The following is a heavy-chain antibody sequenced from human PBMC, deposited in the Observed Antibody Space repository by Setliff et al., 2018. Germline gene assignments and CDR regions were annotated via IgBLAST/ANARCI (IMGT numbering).Heavy chain of an antibody. D-gene: IGHD3-10*01. CDR3: AMGDEYGSGSYYPFDY. Sequence: GGSLRLSCVVSGFSFSSYAMHWVRQAPGKGLEWVANIKEDGSEKYYVDSVKGRFTISRDNAKNSLYLQMNSLRAEDTALYYCAMGDEYGSGSYYPFDYWGQGTLVTVSS. CDR2: IKEDGSEK. V-gene: IGHV3-7*03. J-gene: IGHJ4*02. CDR1: GFSFSSYA.